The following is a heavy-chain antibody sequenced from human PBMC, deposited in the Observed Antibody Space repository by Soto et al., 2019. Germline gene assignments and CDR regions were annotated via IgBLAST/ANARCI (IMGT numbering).Heavy chain of an antibody. Sequence: PSETLSLTCAVYGGSFSGYYWSWIRQPPGKGLEWIGEINHSGSTNYNPSLKSRVTISVDTSKNQFSLKLSSVTAADTAVYYCARGRAILRFLEWLAPTADYWGQGTLVTVSS. CDR2: INHSGST. V-gene: IGHV4-34*01. D-gene: IGHD3-3*01. J-gene: IGHJ4*02. CDR3: ARGRAILRFLEWLAPTADY. CDR1: GGSFSGYY.